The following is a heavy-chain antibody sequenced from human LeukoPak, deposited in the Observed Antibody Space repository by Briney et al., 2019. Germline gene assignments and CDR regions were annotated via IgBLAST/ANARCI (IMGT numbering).Heavy chain of an antibody. Sequence: PGGSLRLSCSASAFTFSTYSMNWVRQAPGKGLEWVSSITSSSSHKYYADSVKGRFTISRDNAKNSLYLQMNSLRAEDTAVYYCARDSGSPQDAFDIWGQGTMVTVSS. J-gene: IGHJ3*02. V-gene: IGHV3-21*01. CDR3: ARDSGSPQDAFDI. CDR2: ITSSSSHK. D-gene: IGHD6-13*01. CDR1: AFTFSTYS.